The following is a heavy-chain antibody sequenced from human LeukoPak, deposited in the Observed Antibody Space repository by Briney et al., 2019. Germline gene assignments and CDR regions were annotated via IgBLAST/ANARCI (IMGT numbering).Heavy chain of an antibody. CDR2: INPNSGGT. CDR1: GYTFTGYY. D-gene: IGHD3-22*01. V-gene: IGHV1-2*02. J-gene: IGHJ4*02. CDR3: ARARTLYYYDSSGYSPLDF. Sequence: GASVKVSCKASGYTFTGYYMHWVRQAPGQGLECMGWINPNSGGTNFAQKFQGRVTTTRDTSISTAYMELSRLRSDDTAVYYCARARTLYYYDSSGYSPLDFWGQGTLVTVSS.